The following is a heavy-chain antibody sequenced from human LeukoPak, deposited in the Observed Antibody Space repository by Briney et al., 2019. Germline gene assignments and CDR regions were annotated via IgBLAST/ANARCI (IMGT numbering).Heavy chain of an antibody. J-gene: IGHJ4*02. V-gene: IGHV4-30-2*01. D-gene: IGHD6-6*01. CDR2: IYHSGST. CDR3: ARGGQLEGFDY. CDR1: GGSISSGGYS. Sequence: SETLSLTCAVSGGSISSGGYSWSWIRQPPGEGLEWIGYIYHSGSTYYNPSLKSRVTISVDRSKNQFSLKLSSVTAADTAVYYCARGGQLEGFDYWGQGTLVTASS.